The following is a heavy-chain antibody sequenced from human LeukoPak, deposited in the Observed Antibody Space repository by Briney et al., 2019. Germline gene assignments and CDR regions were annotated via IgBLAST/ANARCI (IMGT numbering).Heavy chain of an antibody. J-gene: IGHJ4*02. CDR3: ARDHSSSCQLFDY. D-gene: IGHD6-13*01. V-gene: IGHV1-18*01. CDR2: ISVYNGNT. Sequence: ASVKVSCKASGYTFTSYGISWVRQAPGQGLEWMGWISVYNGNTNFAQKLQGRVTMTTDTSTTTAYMELRNLRSDDTAVYYCARDHSSSCQLFDYWGQGTLVTVSS. CDR1: GYTFTSYG.